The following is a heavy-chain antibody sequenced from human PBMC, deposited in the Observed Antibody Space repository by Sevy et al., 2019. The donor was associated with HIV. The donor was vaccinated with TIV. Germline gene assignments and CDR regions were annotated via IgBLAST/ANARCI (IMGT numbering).Heavy chain of an antibody. V-gene: IGHV4-39*01. CDR3: ARRGGYCGSDCYSRWFDP. D-gene: IGHD2-21*02. Sequence: SETLSLTCTVSGASINKSSYFWGWIRQSPGTGLEWIGIIYYSGTTFYNPSLRSRFTISVDTSKNQISLRLRSVTAADTAVYYCARRGGYCGSDCYSRWFDPWGQGTLVTVSS. CDR2: IYYSGTT. J-gene: IGHJ5*02. CDR1: GASINKSSYF.